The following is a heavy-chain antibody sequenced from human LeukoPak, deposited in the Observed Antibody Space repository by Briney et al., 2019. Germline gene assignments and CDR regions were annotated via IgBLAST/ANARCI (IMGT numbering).Heavy chain of an antibody. Sequence: SETLSLTCTVSTYSISSGYYWGWIRRPPGKGLGWIGSIYHSGSSYYNPSLKSRVTISVDTSKNQFSLKLRSVTAADTAVYHCARAETYSSGWYDPFFDYWGQGTLVTVST. J-gene: IGHJ4*02. CDR3: ARAETYSSGWYDPFFDY. CDR1: TYSISSGYY. D-gene: IGHD6-19*01. V-gene: IGHV4-38-2*02. CDR2: IYHSGSS.